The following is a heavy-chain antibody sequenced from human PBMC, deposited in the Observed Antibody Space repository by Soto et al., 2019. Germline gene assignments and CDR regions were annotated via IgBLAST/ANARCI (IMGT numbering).Heavy chain of an antibody. V-gene: IGHV1-8*01. CDR3: ARGSGTLYYYSYDYYYGMDV. J-gene: IGHJ6*02. CDR2: MNPNSGNT. CDR1: GYTFTSYD. Sequence: ASVKVSCKASGYTFTSYDINWVRQATGQGLEWMGWMNPNSGNTGYAQKFQGRVTMTRNTSISTAYMELSSLRSEDTAVYYCARGSGTLYYYSYDYYYGMDVWGQGTTVTVSS. D-gene: IGHD3-10*01.